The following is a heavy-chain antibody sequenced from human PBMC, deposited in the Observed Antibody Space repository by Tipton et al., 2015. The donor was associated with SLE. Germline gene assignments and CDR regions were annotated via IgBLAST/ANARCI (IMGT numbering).Heavy chain of an antibody. J-gene: IGHJ5*02. CDR2: IYHSGST. Sequence: TLSLTCTVSGYSISSGYYWGWIRQPPGKGLEWIGSIYHSGSTYYNPSLKSRVTISVDTSKNQFSLKLSSVTAADTAVYYCARGRLAMAWGQGTLVTVSS. CDR1: GYSISSGYY. CDR3: ARGRLAMA. V-gene: IGHV4-38-2*02. D-gene: IGHD2/OR15-2a*01.